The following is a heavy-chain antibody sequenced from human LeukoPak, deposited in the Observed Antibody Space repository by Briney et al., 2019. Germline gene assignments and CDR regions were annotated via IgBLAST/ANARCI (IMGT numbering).Heavy chain of an antibody. J-gene: IGHJ4*02. D-gene: IGHD2-21*01. CDR2: IKQDGSEK. CDR1: GFTFSSYW. V-gene: IGHV3-7*03. Sequence: PGGSLRLSCAASGFTFSSYWMSWVRQAPGKGLEWVANIKQDGSEKYYVDSVKGRFTISRDNAKNSLYLQMNSLRAEDTALYYCARAHCGGDCYWSPFDYWGQGTLVTVSS. CDR3: ARAHCGGDCYWSPFDY.